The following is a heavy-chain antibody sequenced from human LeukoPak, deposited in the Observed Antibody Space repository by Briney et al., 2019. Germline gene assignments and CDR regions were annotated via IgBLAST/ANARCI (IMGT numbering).Heavy chain of an antibody. V-gene: IGHV3-30*04. Sequence: GGSLRLSCVASGLAFSSYSMHWVRQAPGKGLEWVGAISYDGSDEYYTDSVKGRFTISRDNSKNTVYLQMNSLRADDTAVYYCARDFTPEWFDIHWGQGTLVTVS. CDR1: GLAFSSYS. D-gene: IGHD3-3*01. J-gene: IGHJ4*02. CDR2: ISYDGSDE. CDR3: ARDFTPEWFDIH.